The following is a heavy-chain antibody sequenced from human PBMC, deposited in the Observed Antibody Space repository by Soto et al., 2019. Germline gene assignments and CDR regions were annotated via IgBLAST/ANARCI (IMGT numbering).Heavy chain of an antibody. D-gene: IGHD3-16*01. J-gene: IGHJ4*02. CDR2: INAYNGNR. V-gene: IGHV1-18*01. CDR1: GYTFTNYG. Sequence: QVQLVQSGAEVKKPGASVKVSCKASGYTFTNYGISWVRQAPGQGLEWMGWINAYNGNRNYAQKLPGRVTITTDTSTTTAYKDLRSLRSDDTAVSSCASDWFGVDYWGQGTLVTVSS. CDR3: ASDWFGVDY.